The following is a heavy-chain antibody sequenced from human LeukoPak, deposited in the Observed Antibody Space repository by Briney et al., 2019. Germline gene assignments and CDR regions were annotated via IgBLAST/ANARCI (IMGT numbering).Heavy chain of an antibody. CDR1: GFTFSSYS. Sequence: GGSLRLSCAASGFTFSSYSMNWVRQAPGKGLEWVSSISSSSSYIYYADSVKGRFTISRDNAKNSLYLQMNSLRAGDTAVYYCARGDFGELIDYWGQGTLVTVSS. CDR3: ARGDFGELIDY. CDR2: ISSSSSYI. V-gene: IGHV3-21*01. D-gene: IGHD3-10*01. J-gene: IGHJ4*02.